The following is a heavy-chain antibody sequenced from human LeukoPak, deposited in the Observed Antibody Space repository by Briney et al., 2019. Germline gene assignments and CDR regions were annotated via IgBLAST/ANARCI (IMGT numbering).Heavy chain of an antibody. CDR2: ISYDGSNK. CDR1: GFIFSSYG. V-gene: IGHV3-30*03. Sequence: GRSLRLSCAASGFIFSSYGMHWVRQAPGKGLEWVAVISYDGSNKYNPDSVKGRFTISRDNSKNMVYLQMNSLRAEDTAVYYCATTLGSGWKFDYWGQGTLVTVSS. CDR3: ATTLGSGWKFDY. D-gene: IGHD6-19*01. J-gene: IGHJ4*02.